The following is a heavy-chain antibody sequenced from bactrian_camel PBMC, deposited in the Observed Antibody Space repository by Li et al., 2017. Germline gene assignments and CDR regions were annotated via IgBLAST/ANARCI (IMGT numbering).Heavy chain of an antibody. V-gene: IGHV3S40*01. CDR2: INSYDSST. J-gene: IGHJ4*01. D-gene: IGHD6*01. Sequence: VQLVESGGGSVQAGESLTLSCTGPGFPSGNCGMDWYRQAPGKGLEWVSLINSYDSSTYYRDSVKGRFTISRDNTKSTVHLQLNSLKPEDVGMYYCAMQILNGGTWYGGYNYWGQGTQVTVS. CDR3: AMQILNGGTWYGGYNY. CDR1: GFPSGNCG.